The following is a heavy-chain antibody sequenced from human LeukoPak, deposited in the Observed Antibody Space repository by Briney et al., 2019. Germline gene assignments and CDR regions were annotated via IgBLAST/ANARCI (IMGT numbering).Heavy chain of an antibody. Sequence: SETLSLTCAVYGGSFSGYYWSWIRQPPGKGLEWIGEINHSGSTNYNPSLKSRVTISVDTSKNQFSLKLSSVTAADTAVCYCARDRRDYYGSGSYSSSYDYWGQGTLVTVSS. V-gene: IGHV4-34*01. CDR3: ARDRRDYYGSGSYSSSYDY. J-gene: IGHJ4*02. CDR2: INHSGST. CDR1: GGSFSGYY. D-gene: IGHD3-10*01.